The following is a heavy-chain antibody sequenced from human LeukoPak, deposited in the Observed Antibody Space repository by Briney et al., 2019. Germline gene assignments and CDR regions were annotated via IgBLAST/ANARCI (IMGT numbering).Heavy chain of an antibody. CDR1: GFTFSSYW. CDR2: IKQDGSEK. CDR3: ASYYYDSSGYSYYFDY. V-gene: IGHV3-7*01. Sequence: PGGSLRLSCAASGFTFSSYWMSWVRQAPGKGLEWVANIKQDGSEKYYVDSVEGRFTISRDNAKNSLYLQMNSLRAEDTAVYYCASYYYDSSGYSYYFDYWGQGTLVTVSS. J-gene: IGHJ4*02. D-gene: IGHD3-22*01.